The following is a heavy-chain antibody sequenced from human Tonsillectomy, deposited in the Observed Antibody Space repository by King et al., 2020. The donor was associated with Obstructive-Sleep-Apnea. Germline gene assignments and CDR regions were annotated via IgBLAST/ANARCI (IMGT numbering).Heavy chain of an antibody. V-gene: IGHV4-59*08. Sequence: VQLQESGPGLVTPSETLSLTCTVSGGSISSYYWSWIRQPPGKGLEWIGYIYYSGSTNYNPSLKSRVTISVDTSKNQFSLKLSSVTAADTAVYYCASYYDSIFDAYFDYWGQGTLVTVSS. CDR2: IYYSGST. J-gene: IGHJ4*02. D-gene: IGHD3-22*01. CDR1: GGSISSYY. CDR3: ASYYDSIFDAYFDY.